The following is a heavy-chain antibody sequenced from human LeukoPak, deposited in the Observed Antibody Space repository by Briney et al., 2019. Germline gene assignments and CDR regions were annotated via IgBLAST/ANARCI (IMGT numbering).Heavy chain of an antibody. D-gene: IGHD3-22*01. CDR3: ARESYDSSGFDY. CDR2: IKQDGSEK. J-gene: IGHJ4*02. CDR1: GFTFSTYW. Sequence: GGSLRLSCAASGFTFSTYWMSWVRQAPGKGLEWVANIKQDGSEKYYVDSVKGRFTISRDNAKNSLSLQMNSLRVEDTAVYYCARESYDSSGFDYWGQGTLVTVSS. V-gene: IGHV3-7*03.